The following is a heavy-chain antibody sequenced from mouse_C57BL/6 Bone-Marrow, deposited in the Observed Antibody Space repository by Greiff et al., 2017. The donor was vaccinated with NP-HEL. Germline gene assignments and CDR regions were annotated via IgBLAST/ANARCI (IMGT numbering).Heavy chain of an antibody. J-gene: IGHJ4*01. V-gene: IGHV10-1*01. D-gene: IGHD2-3*01. CDR1: GFSFNTYA. CDR2: IRSKSNNYAT. CDR3: VRLDDGYGMDY. Sequence: GGGLVQPKGSLKLSCAASGFSFNTYAMNWVRQAPGKGLEWVARIRSKSNNYATYYADSVKDRFTISRYDSESMLYLQMNNLKTEDTAMYYCVRLDDGYGMDYWGQGTSVTVSS.